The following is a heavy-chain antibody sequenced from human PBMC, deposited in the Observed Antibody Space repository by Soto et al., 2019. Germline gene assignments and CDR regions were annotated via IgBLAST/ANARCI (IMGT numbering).Heavy chain of an antibody. CDR3: ARGPHDSSGYYSGFEP. Sequence: QVQLVQSGAEVKKPGSSVNVSCKASGGTFSSYAISWVRQAPGQGLEWMGGIIPIFGTANYAQKCQGRVTITADESTSTADMELSSMRSEDTALYYGARGPHDSSGYYSGFEPWGQGTLVTGSS. V-gene: IGHV1-69*01. J-gene: IGHJ5*02. D-gene: IGHD3-22*01. CDR1: GGTFSSYA. CDR2: IIPIFGTA.